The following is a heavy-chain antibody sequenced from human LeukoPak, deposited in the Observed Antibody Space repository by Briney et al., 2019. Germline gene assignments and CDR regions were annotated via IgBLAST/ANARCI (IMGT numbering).Heavy chain of an antibody. J-gene: IGHJ4*02. CDR1: GFPFSSYG. CDR3: ARERDCSSTNCYEFDS. D-gene: IGHD2-2*01. V-gene: IGHV3-48*02. CDR2: ISSSSSTI. Sequence: GGSLRLSCAASGFPFSSYGMNWVRQAPGKGLERVSYISSSSSTIYYADSVKGRFTISRDNAKNSLYLQMNSLRDEDTAVYYCARERDCSSTNCYEFDSWGQGTLVTVSS.